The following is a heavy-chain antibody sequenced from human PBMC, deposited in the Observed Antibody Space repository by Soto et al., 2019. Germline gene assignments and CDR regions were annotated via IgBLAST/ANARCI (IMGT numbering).Heavy chain of an antibody. J-gene: IGHJ4*02. V-gene: IGHV3-23*01. D-gene: IGHD6-19*01. CDR3: AKDATRTNGWYHLDY. Sequence: GGSLRLSCAASGFTFSYFAMGWVRQVPGKGLEWVSALNDRGDTTYYTDSVKGRFTISRDNSKNTLYLQMNSLRAEDTAVYYCAKDATRTNGWYHLDYWGQGALVTVSS. CDR2: LNDRGDTT. CDR1: GFTFSYFA.